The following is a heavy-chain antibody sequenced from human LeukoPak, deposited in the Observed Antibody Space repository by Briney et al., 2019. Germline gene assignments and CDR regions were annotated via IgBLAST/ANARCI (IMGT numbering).Heavy chain of an antibody. V-gene: IGHV3-30-3*01. Sequence: GGSLRLSCAASGFTFSSYAMHWVRQAPGKGLEWVAVISYDGSNKYYADSVKGRFTISRDNSKNTLYLQMNSLRAEDTVVYYCAEITMMREYYFDYWGQGTLVTVSS. J-gene: IGHJ4*02. CDR1: GFTFSSYA. D-gene: IGHD3-22*01. CDR3: AEITMMREYYFDY. CDR2: ISYDGSNK.